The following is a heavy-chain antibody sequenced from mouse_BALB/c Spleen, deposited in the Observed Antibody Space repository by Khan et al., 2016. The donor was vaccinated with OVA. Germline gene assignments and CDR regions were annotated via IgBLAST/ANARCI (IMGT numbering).Heavy chain of an antibody. V-gene: IGHV1-82*01. CDR3: AREDGDYYAMDF. D-gene: IGHD2-13*01. CDR2: IYPGDGNT. Sequence: QVQLQQSGPELVKPGASVKISCKASDYAFSSSWMNWVKQRPGQGLEWIGRIYPGDGNTNYNGKFKGKATLTADKSSSTAYMQLSSLTSVDSAVYFWAREDGDYYAMDFWGQGTSVTVSS. J-gene: IGHJ4*01. CDR1: DYAFSSSW.